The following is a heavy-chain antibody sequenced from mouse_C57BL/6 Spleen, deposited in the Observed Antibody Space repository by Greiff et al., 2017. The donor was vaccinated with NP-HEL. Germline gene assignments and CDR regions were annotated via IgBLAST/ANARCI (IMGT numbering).Heavy chain of an antibody. CDR2: ISSGSSTI. Sequence: EVMLVESGGGLVKPGGSLKLSCAASGFTFSDYGMHWVRQAPEKGLGWVAYISSGSSTIYYADTVKGRFTISRDNAKNTLFLQMTSLRSEDTAMYYCARGVVATNYAMDYWGQGTSVTVSS. CDR1: GFTFSDYG. V-gene: IGHV5-17*01. CDR3: ARGVVATNYAMDY. J-gene: IGHJ4*01. D-gene: IGHD1-1*01.